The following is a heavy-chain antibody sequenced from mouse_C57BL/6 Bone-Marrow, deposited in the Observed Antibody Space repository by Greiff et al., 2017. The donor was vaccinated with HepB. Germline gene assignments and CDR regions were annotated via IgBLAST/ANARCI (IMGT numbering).Heavy chain of an antibody. Sequence: VQLQESGAELARPGASVKLSCKASGYTFTSYGISWVKQRTGQGLEWIGEIYPRSGNTYYNEKFKGKATLTADKSSSTAYMELRSLTSEDSAVYFCARGAIYDGYSWFAYWGQGTLVTVSA. V-gene: IGHV1-81*01. CDR3: ARGAIYDGYSWFAY. CDR2: IYPRSGNT. D-gene: IGHD2-3*01. J-gene: IGHJ3*01. CDR1: GYTFTSYG.